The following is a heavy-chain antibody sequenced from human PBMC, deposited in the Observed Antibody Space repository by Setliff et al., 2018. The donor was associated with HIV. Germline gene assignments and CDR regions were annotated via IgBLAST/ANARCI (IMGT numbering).Heavy chain of an antibody. V-gene: IGHV4-4*02. CDR2: IYHNGIT. Sequence: PSETLSLTCAVSGDSVTSRNWWSWVRQAPGKGLDWIGEIYHNGITNYNPSLKSRVTISVDTSKNQFSLQLSSVTAADTAVYYCARDHVFGSRTGFDPWGPGILVTVSS. CDR3: ARDHVFGSRTGFDP. CDR1: GDSVTSRNW. J-gene: IGHJ5*02. D-gene: IGHD3-10*01.